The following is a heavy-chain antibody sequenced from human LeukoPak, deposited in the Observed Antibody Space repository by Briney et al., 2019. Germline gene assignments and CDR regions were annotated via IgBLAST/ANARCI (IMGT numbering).Heavy chain of an antibody. J-gene: IGHJ6*02. CDR1: GGTFSSYT. CDR2: IIPILGIA. CDR3: AREYYDFWSGLTQGNYYYYYGMDV. D-gene: IGHD3-3*01. V-gene: IGHV1-69*02. Sequence: ASVKVSCKASGGTFSSYTISWVRQAPGQGLGWMGRIIPILGIANYAQKFQGRVTITADKSTSTAYMELSSLRSEDTAVYYCAREYYDFWSGLTQGNYYYYYGMDVWGQGTTVTVSS.